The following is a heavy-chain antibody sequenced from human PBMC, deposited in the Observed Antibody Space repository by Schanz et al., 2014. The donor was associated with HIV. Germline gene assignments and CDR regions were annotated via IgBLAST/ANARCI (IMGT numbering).Heavy chain of an antibody. J-gene: IGHJ4*02. V-gene: IGHV3-11*01. D-gene: IGHD3-10*01. CDR2: LSGSGSNI. CDR3: ARLRGFLWFGDHPYSFDY. Sequence: VQLLESGGGLVQPGGSLRLSCTASGFSFSDYHMSWIRQAPGKGLEWVSSLSGSGSNIYYADSVKGRFTISRDNGKNSLFRQMNSLRAEDTAVYYCARLRGFLWFGDHPYSFDYGGQGTLVTVSS. CDR1: GFSFSDYH.